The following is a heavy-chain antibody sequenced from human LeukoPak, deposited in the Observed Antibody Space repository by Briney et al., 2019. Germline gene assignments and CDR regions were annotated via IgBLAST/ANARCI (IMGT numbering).Heavy chain of an antibody. CDR1: GGSISGRNW. CDR3: ARDLYGSGNYFDY. V-gene: IGHV4-4*02. Sequence: SGTLSLTCVVSGGSISGRNWWSWVRQPPGKGLEWIGEIYHSGSTNYNPSLKSRVTISVDKSKNQFSLKLSTVTAADTAVYYCARDLYGSGNYFDYWGQGNLVTVSS. J-gene: IGHJ4*02. D-gene: IGHD3-10*01. CDR2: IYHSGST.